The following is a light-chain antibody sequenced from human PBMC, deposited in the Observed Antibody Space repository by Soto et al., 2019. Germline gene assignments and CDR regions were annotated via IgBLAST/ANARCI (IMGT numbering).Light chain of an antibody. CDR3: QQTYSNLWT. V-gene: IGKV1-39*01. Sequence: DIQLTQSPSSLSASVGDTVTIACRASQTVSRYLNWYQQKSGTAPKLLIYAASTLHTGVPSRFSGRGSGTEFTLTINNLQREDFADYFCQQTYSNLWTFGQGTKLDIK. CDR2: AAS. CDR1: QTVSRY. J-gene: IGKJ1*01.